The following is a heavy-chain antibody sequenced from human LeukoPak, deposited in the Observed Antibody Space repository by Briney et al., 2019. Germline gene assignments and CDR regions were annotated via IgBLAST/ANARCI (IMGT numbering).Heavy chain of an antibody. D-gene: IGHD2-15*01. CDR1: GYNFSVYY. V-gene: IGHV1-2*02. J-gene: IGHJ3*02. CDR2: MDPNSGDT. Sequence: GASVKVSCKGSGYNFSVYYMRWVRQAPGQGLEWMGWMDPNSGDTIYAPKFQGRVSMTRDTSITTAYMELSSLTFDDSAMYYCATRGGLTPNTLAMWGEGTMVTVSS. CDR3: ATRGGLTPNTLAM.